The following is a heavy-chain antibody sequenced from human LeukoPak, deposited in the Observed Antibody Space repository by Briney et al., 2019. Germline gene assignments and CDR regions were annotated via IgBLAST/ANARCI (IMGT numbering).Heavy chain of an antibody. V-gene: IGHV3-11*04. D-gene: IGHD6-13*01. J-gene: IGHJ4*02. CDR2: ISSSGSTI. CDR3: ARDSSSSWYSNPTLDY. CDR1: GFTFSDYY. Sequence: GGSLRLSCAASGFTFSDYYMSWIRQAPGKGLEWVSYISSSGSTIYYADSVKGRFTISRGNAKNSLYLQMNSLRAEDTAVYYCARDSSSSWYSNPTLDYWGQGTLVTVSS.